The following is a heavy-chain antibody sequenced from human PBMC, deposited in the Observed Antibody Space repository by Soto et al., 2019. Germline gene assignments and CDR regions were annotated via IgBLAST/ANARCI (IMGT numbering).Heavy chain of an antibody. D-gene: IGHD6-6*01. CDR2: IWYDGSNK. CDR3: ARAEYSSSSGDWFDP. V-gene: IGHV3-33*08. J-gene: IGHJ5*02. CDR1: GFTFSSYG. Sequence: GGSLRLSCAASGFTFSSYGMHWVRQAPGKGLEWVAVIWYDGSNKYYADSVKGRFTISRDNSKNTLYLQMNSLRAEDTAVYYCARAEYSSSSGDWFDPWGQGTLVTVSS.